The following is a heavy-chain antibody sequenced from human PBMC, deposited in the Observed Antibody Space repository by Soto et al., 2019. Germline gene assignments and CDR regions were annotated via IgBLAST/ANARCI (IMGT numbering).Heavy chain of an antibody. CDR3: ATGQGIFGVVTHLVGVRETSC. CDR1: GGSISSGGYS. D-gene: IGHD3-3*01. Sequence: PSETLCLTCAVSGGSISSGGYSWRWIRQPPGKGREGIGYIYYSGSTNYTPSLKSRVTISVDTSKNQFSLKLSSVTAADTAVYYCATGQGIFGVVTHLVGVRETSCWGQGTLVTVSS. V-gene: IGHV4-61*08. J-gene: IGHJ4*02. CDR2: IYYSGST.